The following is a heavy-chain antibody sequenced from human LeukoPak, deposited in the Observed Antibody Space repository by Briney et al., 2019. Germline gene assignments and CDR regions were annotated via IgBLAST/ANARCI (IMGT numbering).Heavy chain of an antibody. V-gene: IGHV3-7*01. Sequence: GGSLRLSCAASGFTFSSYSMNWVRQAPGKGLERVAIINVDDTSKSYPDSVKGRFTISRDNARNSLFLQMNNLRAEDTAVYYCARDRAYSTFDFWGQGTLVAVSS. CDR2: INVDDTSK. CDR1: GFTFSSYS. J-gene: IGHJ4*02. D-gene: IGHD4-11*01. CDR3: ARDRAYSTFDF.